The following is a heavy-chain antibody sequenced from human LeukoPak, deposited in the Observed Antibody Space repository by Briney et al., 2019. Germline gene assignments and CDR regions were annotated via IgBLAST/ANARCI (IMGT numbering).Heavy chain of an antibody. Sequence: GGSLRLSCAASGFAFSNYAMSWVRQAPGKGLEWVSSLSGGGDSRYYADSVMGRFTISRDNSKNTLYLQMNGLRAEDTAVYYCAKAVRSMVTGGGYFDSWGQGTLVTLSS. J-gene: IGHJ4*02. D-gene: IGHD3-10*01. CDR1: GFAFSNYA. CDR3: AKAVRSMVTGGGYFDS. CDR2: LSGGGDSR. V-gene: IGHV3-23*01.